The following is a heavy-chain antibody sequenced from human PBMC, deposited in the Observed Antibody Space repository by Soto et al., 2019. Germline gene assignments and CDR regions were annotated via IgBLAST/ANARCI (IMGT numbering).Heavy chain of an antibody. J-gene: IGHJ5*02. CDR1: GGSISSYY. CDR3: ARGPNWFDP. CDR2: IYYSGST. Sequence: PSETLSLTCTVSGGSISSYYWSWIRQPPGKGLEWIGYIYYSGSTYYNPSLKSRVTISVDRSKNQFSLKLSSVTAADTAVYYCARGPNWFDPWGQGTLVTVSS. V-gene: IGHV4-59*12.